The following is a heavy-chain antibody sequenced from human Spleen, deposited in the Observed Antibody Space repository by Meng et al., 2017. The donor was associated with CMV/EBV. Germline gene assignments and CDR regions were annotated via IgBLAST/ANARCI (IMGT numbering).Heavy chain of an antibody. V-gene: IGHV3-7*01. Sequence: GESLKISCAVSGFRFGSYWMTWVRQAPGKGLEWVATVDQDGRVTFYVESVKGRFTISRDNAKGALYLQMINLRPEDTSVFYCARENWGNFDYWGQGTMGTVSS. CDR3: ARENWGNFDY. CDR2: VDQDGRVT. D-gene: IGHD3-16*01. J-gene: IGHJ4*02. CDR1: GFRFGSYW.